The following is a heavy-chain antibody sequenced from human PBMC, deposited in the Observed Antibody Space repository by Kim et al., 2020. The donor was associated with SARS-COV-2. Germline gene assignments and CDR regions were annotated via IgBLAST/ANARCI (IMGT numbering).Heavy chain of an antibody. J-gene: IGHJ6*02. Sequence: SNPSLKSRVTRSVDTSKNQFSLKLSYVTAADTAVYYCARSVYYYYYGMDVWGQGTTVTVSS. V-gene: IGHV4-59*01. CDR3: ARSVYYYYYGMDV.